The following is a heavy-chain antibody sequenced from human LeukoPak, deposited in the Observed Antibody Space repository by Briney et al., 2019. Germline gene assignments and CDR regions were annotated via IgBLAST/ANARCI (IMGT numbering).Heavy chain of an antibody. V-gene: IGHV4-39*07. CDR1: GDSISSRSYY. J-gene: IGHJ4*02. Sequence: SETLSLTCTVSGDSISSRSYYWGWIRQPPGQGLEWIGHISYTGSTYYDPSLKSRVTISVDTSKNQFSLQLRSVTAADTAVYYCARDRYYEPLDYWGQGTLVTVST. CDR2: ISYTGST. D-gene: IGHD3-22*01. CDR3: ARDRYYEPLDY.